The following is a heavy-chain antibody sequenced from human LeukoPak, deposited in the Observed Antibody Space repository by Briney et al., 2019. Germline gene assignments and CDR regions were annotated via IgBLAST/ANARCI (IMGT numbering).Heavy chain of an antibody. J-gene: IGHJ4*02. Sequence: ASVKVSCKASGYTFTSYGISCVRQAPGQGLGWVGWISAYNGNTNYAQKLQDRVTMTTDTSTTTAYMELRSLRSDDTAVYYCARDRYVHMVRGVIKLDYWGQGTLATVSS. CDR3: ARDRYVHMVRGVIKLDY. CDR1: GYTFTSYG. V-gene: IGHV1-18*01. CDR2: ISAYNGNT. D-gene: IGHD3-10*01.